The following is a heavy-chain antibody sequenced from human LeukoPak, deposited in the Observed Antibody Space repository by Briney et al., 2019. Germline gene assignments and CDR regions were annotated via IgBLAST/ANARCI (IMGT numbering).Heavy chain of an antibody. CDR1: GFTFSSFA. D-gene: IGHD3-10*01. CDR3: ASVRRGFGESSKYYAYYYMGV. V-gene: IGHV3-30*04. Sequence: PGGSLRLSCAASGFTFSSFAMHWVRQAPGKGLEWVALILYDGSNKYYAESVKGRFSISRDNSKNTLYLQMNSLRAEDTAVYYCASVRRGFGESSKYYAYYYMGVWGKGTTVTISS. J-gene: IGHJ6*03. CDR2: ILYDGSNK.